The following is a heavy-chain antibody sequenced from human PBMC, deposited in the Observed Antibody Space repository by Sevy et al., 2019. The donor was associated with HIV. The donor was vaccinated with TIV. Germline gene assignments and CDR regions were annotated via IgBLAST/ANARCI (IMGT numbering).Heavy chain of an antibody. CDR3: AREGDIVAVVAATAFDI. D-gene: IGHD2-15*01. J-gene: IGHJ3*02. CDR1: GFTFSSYA. CDR2: ISYDGSNK. V-gene: IGHV3-30-3*01. Sequence: GGSLRLSCAASGFTFSSYAMHWVRQAPGKGLEWVAVISYDGSNKYYADSVKGRFTISRDNSKNTLYLQMNSLRAEDTAVYYCAREGDIVAVVAATAFDIWGQGTMVTVSS.